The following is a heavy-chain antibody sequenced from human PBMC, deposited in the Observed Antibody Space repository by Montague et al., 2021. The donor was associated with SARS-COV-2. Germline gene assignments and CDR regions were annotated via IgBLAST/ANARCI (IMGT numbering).Heavy chain of an antibody. CDR3: AHRRGLPAAPGWFDP. CDR1: GFSFSTSGEG. V-gene: IGHV2-5*02. J-gene: IGHJ5*02. D-gene: IGHD2-2*01. Sequence: PALVKPTQTLTLTCTFSGFSFSTSGEGVGWIRQPPGKALEWLALIYWDDDKRYSPSLRSRLTITKDTSKNQVVLTMTNMDPVDTATYYCAHRRGLPAAPGWFDPWGQGTLVTVSS. CDR2: IYWDDDK.